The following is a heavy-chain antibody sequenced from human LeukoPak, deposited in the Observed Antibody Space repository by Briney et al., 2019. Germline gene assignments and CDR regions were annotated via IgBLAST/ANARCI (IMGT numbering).Heavy chain of an antibody. CDR1: GFTFGSYG. Sequence: GGSLKLSCAASGFTFGSYGMHWVRQAPGKGLEWVAVIWYDGSNKYYADSVKGRFTISRDNSKNTLDLQMNSLRAADTAVYYCARDGLRGNNWFDPWGQGTLVTVSS. CDR2: IWYDGSNK. V-gene: IGHV3-33*01. J-gene: IGHJ5*02. D-gene: IGHD5-24*01. CDR3: ARDGLRGNNWFDP.